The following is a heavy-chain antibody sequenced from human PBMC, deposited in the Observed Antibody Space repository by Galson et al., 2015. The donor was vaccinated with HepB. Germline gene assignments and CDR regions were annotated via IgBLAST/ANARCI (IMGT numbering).Heavy chain of an antibody. CDR1: GYTFTSYA. V-gene: IGHV1-3*01. CDR2: INAGNGNT. Sequence: SVKVSCKASGYTFTSYAMHWVRQAPGQRLEWMGWINAGNGNTKYSQKFQGRVTITRDTSASTAYVELSSLRSEDTAVYYCARVVLLWFGELGPGGMDVWGQGTTVTVSS. D-gene: IGHD3-10*01. J-gene: IGHJ6*02. CDR3: ARVVLLWFGELGPGGMDV.